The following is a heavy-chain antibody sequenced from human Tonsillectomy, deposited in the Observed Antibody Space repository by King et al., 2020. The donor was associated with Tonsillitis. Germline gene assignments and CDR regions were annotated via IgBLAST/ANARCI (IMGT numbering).Heavy chain of an antibody. Sequence: QLVQSGAEVKKPGASVKVSCKASGYTFTSYYMHWVRQAPGQGLEWMGIINPSGGSTSYAQKFQGRVTMTRDTSTSTVYMELSSPRSEDTAVYYCARDFRWGSGSYCYFDYWGQGTLVTVSS. CDR2: INPSGGST. CDR3: ARDFRWGSGSYCYFDY. J-gene: IGHJ4*02. D-gene: IGHD1-26*01. CDR1: GYTFTSYY. V-gene: IGHV1-46*01.